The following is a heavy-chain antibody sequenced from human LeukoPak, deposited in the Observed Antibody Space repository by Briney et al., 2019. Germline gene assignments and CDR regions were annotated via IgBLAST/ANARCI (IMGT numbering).Heavy chain of an antibody. CDR1: GGSISSYC. V-gene: IGHV4-59*01. Sequence: SETLSLTCTVSGGSISSYCWSWIRQPPGKGLEWIGYIYYSGSTNYNPSLKSRVTISVDTSKNQFSLKLSSVTAADTAVYYCAREERWLQFKDAFDIWGQGTMVTVSS. CDR2: IYYSGST. CDR3: AREERWLQFKDAFDI. D-gene: IGHD5-12*01. J-gene: IGHJ3*02.